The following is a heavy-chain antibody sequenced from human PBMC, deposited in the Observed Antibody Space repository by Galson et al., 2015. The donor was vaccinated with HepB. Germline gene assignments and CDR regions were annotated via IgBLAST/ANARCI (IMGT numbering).Heavy chain of an antibody. CDR1: GFTFDDYT. D-gene: IGHD5-12*01. V-gene: IGHV3-48*04. CDR2: ISSSSSSI. CDR3: ARGDVAWLRPRAAFDI. J-gene: IGHJ3*02. Sequence: SLRLSCAASGFTFDDYTMHWVRQAPGKGLEWVSYISSSSSSIYYADSVKGRFTISIDNAKNSLYLQMNSLRAEDTDVYYCARGDVAWLRPRAAFDIWGQGTMVTVSS.